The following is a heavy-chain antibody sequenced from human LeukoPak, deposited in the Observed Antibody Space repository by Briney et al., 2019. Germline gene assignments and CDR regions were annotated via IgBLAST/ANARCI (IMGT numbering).Heavy chain of an antibody. CDR3: ARRVTMVRGVIGDAFDI. CDR1: GGSISSYY. D-gene: IGHD3-10*01. CDR2: IYYSGST. Sequence: SETLSLTCTVSGGSISSYYWSWIRQPPGKGLEWIGYIYYSGSTNYNPSLKSRVTISVDTSKNQFSLKLSSVTAADTAVYYCARRVTMVRGVIGDAFDIWGQGTVVTVSS. J-gene: IGHJ3*02. V-gene: IGHV4-59*01.